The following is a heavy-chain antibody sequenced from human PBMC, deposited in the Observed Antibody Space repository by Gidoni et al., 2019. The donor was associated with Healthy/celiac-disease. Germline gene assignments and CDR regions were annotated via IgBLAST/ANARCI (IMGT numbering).Heavy chain of an antibody. Sequence: QLQESGPGLVKPSETLSLTCTVSGYSISSGYYWGWIRQPPGKGLEWIGSIYHSGSTYYNPSLKSRVTISVDTSKNQFSLKLSSVTAADTAVYYCAMISGSYFDYWGQGTLVTVSS. J-gene: IGHJ4*02. CDR1: GYSISSGYY. CDR3: AMISGSYFDY. D-gene: IGHD1-26*01. V-gene: IGHV4-38-2*02. CDR2: IYHSGST.